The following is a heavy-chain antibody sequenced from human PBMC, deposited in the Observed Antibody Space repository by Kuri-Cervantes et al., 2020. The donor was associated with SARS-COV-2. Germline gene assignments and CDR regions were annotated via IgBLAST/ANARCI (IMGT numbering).Heavy chain of an antibody. J-gene: IGHJ3*02. CDR2: IKYDGSEK. D-gene: IGHD3-22*01. CDR3: ARSTPFRRLVVISQGGAFDI. V-gene: IGHV3-7*03. CDR1: GFTFSNSW. Sequence: GESLKISCAASGFTFSNSWMSWVRQAPGKGLEWVANIKYDGSEKYYVDSVKGRFIISRDNAKNSVYLQMNSLRDADTAVYYCARSTPFRRLVVISQGGAFDIWGQGTMVTVSS.